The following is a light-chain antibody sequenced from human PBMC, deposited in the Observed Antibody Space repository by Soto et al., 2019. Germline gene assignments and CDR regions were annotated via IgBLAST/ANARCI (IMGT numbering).Light chain of an antibody. J-gene: IGLJ1*01. CDR3: CSYAGSFYV. CDR1: SSDVGGYNY. CDR2: DVS. Sequence: QSALTQPRSGTGFPGQSVTISCTRTSSDVGGYNYVSWYQQHPGKAPKLMIYDVSKRPSGVPDRFSGSKSGNTASLTISGLQAEDEADYYCCSYAGSFYVFGTGTKVTVL. V-gene: IGLV2-11*01.